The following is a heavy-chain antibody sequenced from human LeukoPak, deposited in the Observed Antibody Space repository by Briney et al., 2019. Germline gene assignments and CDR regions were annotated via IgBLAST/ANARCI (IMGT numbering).Heavy chain of an antibody. CDR3: ARIAVAGTLDY. CDR1: GYTFSSYG. Sequence: ASVNVSCKASGYTFSSYGISWVRQAPGQGLEWMGIINPSGGSTSYAQKFQGRVTMTRDTSTSTVYMELSSLRSEDTAVYYCARIAVAGTLDYWGQGTLVTVSS. D-gene: IGHD6-19*01. V-gene: IGHV1-46*01. CDR2: INPSGGST. J-gene: IGHJ4*02.